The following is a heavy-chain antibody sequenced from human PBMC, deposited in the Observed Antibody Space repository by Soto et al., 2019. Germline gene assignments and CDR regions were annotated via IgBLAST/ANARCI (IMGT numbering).Heavy chain of an antibody. CDR3: ARRYYDSSGYYYDAPYFDY. CDR2: IKQDGSEK. J-gene: IGHJ4*02. D-gene: IGHD3-22*01. CDR1: GFTFSSYW. V-gene: IGHV3-7*01. Sequence: GGSLRLSCAASGFTFSSYWMSWVRQAPGKGLEWVANIKQDGSEKYYVDSVKGRFTISRENAKNSLYLQMSSLRAEDTAVYYCARRYYDSSGYYYDAPYFDYWGQGTLVTVSS.